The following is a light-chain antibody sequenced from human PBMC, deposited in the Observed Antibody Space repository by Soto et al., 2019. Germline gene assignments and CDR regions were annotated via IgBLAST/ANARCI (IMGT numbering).Light chain of an antibody. CDR3: QQYQSLWT. CDR1: QSISSW. CDR2: KAS. V-gene: IGKV1-5*03. Sequence: DLQMTQSPSTLSASVGDTVTITCRASQSISSWLAWYQQKPGKAPKVLIYKASSLESGVPSRFSGSGSRTEFTLTISSLQPDDSATYYCQQYQSLWTFGQGTKVEIK. J-gene: IGKJ1*01.